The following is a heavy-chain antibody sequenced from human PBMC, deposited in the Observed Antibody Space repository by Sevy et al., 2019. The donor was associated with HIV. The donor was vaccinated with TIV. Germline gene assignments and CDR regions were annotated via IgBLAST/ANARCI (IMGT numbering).Heavy chain of an antibody. CDR3: ARSARYAYCGGDSEPISEYFQH. CDR1: GFTFSDYY. D-gene: IGHD2-21*02. CDR2: ISSSGSTI. V-gene: IGHV3-11*01. Sequence: GGSLRLSCAASGFTFSDYYMSWIRQAPGKGLEWVSYISSSGSTIYYADSVKGRFTISRDNAKKSLYLQMNSLRAEDTAVYYCARSARYAYCGGDSEPISEYFQHWGQGTLVTVS. J-gene: IGHJ1*01.